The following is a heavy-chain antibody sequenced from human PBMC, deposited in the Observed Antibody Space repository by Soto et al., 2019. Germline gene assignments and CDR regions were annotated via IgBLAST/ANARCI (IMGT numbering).Heavy chain of an antibody. J-gene: IGHJ4*02. D-gene: IGHD2-15*01. V-gene: IGHV3-23*01. CDR1: GFTFASYA. CDR2: ISASGDNT. CDR3: AKSMGGYFDY. Sequence: GGSLSLSCAASGFTFASYAMAWVRQAPEKGLEWVSGISASGDNTYYAESVKGRFTMSRDNSKNTLYLQMNSLRAEDTAVYYCAKSMGGYFDYWGQGTLVTVSS.